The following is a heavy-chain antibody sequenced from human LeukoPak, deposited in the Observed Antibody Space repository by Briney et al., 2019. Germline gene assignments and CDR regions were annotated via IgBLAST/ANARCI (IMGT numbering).Heavy chain of an antibody. V-gene: IGHV3-66*02. J-gene: IGHJ4*02. Sequence: GGSLRLSCAASGFTVSSNHMNWVRQAPGKGLEWVSVIFSAGDTSYADSVKGRFTISRDSSKNTLFLQMNSLTVEDTAVYYCMRQGLGGAGRWGQGTLVTVSS. CDR1: GFTVSSNH. CDR2: IFSAGDT. CDR3: MRQGLGGAGR. D-gene: IGHD6-19*01.